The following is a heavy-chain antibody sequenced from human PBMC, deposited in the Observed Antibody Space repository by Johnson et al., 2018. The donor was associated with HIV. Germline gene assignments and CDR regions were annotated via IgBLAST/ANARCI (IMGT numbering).Heavy chain of an antibody. CDR1: RFTFSDYY. CDR3: ARDATPWGGAYVGYAFDL. D-gene: IGHD4-17*01. CDR2: ISSSGSSV. V-gene: IGHV3-11*04. J-gene: IGHJ3*01. Sequence: QVQLVESGGGLVKPGGSLRLSCAASRFTFSDYYMSWIRQAPGKGLECLAYISSSGSSVYYTDSVKGRFTISRDNTKNSLHLQMNSLRAEDTAVYYCARDATPWGGAYVGYAFDLWGQGTMVAVSS.